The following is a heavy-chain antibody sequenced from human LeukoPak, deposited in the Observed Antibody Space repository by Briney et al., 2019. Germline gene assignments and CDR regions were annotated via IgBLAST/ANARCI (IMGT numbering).Heavy chain of an antibody. D-gene: IGHD3-10*01. Sequence: KPSETLSLTCAVYGGSFSGYYWSWIRQPPGKGLEWIGEINHSGSTNYNPSLESRVTISVDTSKNQFSLKLSSVTAADTAVYYCARRGITMVRGVRGWFDPWGQGTLVTVSS. CDR2: INHSGST. CDR3: ARRGITMVRGVRGWFDP. J-gene: IGHJ5*02. CDR1: GGSFSGYY. V-gene: IGHV4-34*01.